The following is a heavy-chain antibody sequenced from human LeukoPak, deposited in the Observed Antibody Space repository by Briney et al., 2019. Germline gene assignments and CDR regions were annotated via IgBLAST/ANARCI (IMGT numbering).Heavy chain of an antibody. CDR1: GGSFSGYY. J-gene: IGHJ5*02. CDR2: INHSGST. CDR3: ARRKRSGCSSTSCLLNWFDP. Sequence: PSETLSLTCAVYGGSFSGYYWSWIRQPPGKGLGWIGEINHSGSTNYNPSLKSRVNISVDTSKNQFSLKLSSVTAADTAVYYCARRKRSGCSSTSCLLNWFDPWGQGTLVTVSS. V-gene: IGHV4-34*01. D-gene: IGHD2-2*01.